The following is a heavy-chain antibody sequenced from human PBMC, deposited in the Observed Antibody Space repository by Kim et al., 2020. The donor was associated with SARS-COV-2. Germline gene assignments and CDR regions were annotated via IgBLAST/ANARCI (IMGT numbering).Heavy chain of an antibody. J-gene: IGHJ6*02. D-gene: IGHD3-22*01. CDR3: ASLSYYYDSSGYYYYGMDV. CDR1: GYTFTSYD. V-gene: IGHV1-8*01. Sequence: ASVKVSCKASGYTFTSYDINWVRQATGQGLEWMGWMNPNSGNTGYAQKFQGRVTMTRNTSISTAYMELSSLRSEDTAVYYCASLSYYYDSSGYYYYGMDVWGQGTTVTVSS. CDR2: MNPNSGNT.